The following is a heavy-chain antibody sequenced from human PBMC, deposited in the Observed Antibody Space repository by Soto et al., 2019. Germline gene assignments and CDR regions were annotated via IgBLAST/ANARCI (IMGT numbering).Heavy chain of an antibody. CDR2: IIPNLGIA. Sequence: SVKVSCKASGGTFSSYTISWVRQAPGQGLEWMGRIIPNLGIANYAQKFQGRVTITADKSTSTAYMELSSLRSEDMAVYYCARGEPAGYCSSTSCYIGFDYWGQGTLVTVSS. CDR1: GGTFSSYT. D-gene: IGHD2-2*02. V-gene: IGHV1-69*02. J-gene: IGHJ4*02. CDR3: ARGEPAGYCSSTSCYIGFDY.